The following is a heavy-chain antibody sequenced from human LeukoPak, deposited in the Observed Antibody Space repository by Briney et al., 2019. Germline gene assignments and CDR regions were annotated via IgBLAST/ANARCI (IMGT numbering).Heavy chain of an antibody. CDR2: IHYSGSP. J-gene: IGHJ5*02. Sequence: SETLSLTCTVSGGSNYWTWIRQAPGKGLEWIAYIHYSGSPHYDPSLRSRVTISIDTSKNQLSLKLNSVTAADTAVYYCARHSNWNGGVDWFDPWGQGTQVTVSS. V-gene: IGHV4-59*08. CDR3: ARHSNWNGGVDWFDP. CDR1: GGSNY. D-gene: IGHD1-20*01.